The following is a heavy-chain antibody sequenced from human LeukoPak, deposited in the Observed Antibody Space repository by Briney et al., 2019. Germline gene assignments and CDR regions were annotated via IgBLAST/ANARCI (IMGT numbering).Heavy chain of an antibody. Sequence: SETLSLTCTVSGDSITSSSYYWGWIRQPPGKGLEWIGTMYYTGTIYYNPSLKSRVTTSVDTSKNQFSLSLSSVTAADTAVYYCARLGRQQLVDYWGQGTLVTVSS. CDR2: MYYTGTI. CDR1: GDSITSSSYY. D-gene: IGHD6-13*01. V-gene: IGHV4-39*07. CDR3: ARLGRQQLVDY. J-gene: IGHJ4*02.